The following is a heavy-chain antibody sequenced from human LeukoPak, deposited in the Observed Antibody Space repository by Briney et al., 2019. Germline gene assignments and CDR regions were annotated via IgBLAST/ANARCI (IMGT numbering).Heavy chain of an antibody. Sequence: ASVKVSCKASGYTFTSYHMHWVRQAPGQGLEWMGIINPSGGTTNYAQKFRGRVTMTRDMSTSTVYMELSSLRSDDTAVYYCARVRYNNSPNHLDYWGQGTLVTVSS. CDR3: ARVRYNNSPNHLDY. V-gene: IGHV1-46*01. D-gene: IGHD3-10*01. CDR1: GYTFTSYH. CDR2: INPSGGTT. J-gene: IGHJ4*02.